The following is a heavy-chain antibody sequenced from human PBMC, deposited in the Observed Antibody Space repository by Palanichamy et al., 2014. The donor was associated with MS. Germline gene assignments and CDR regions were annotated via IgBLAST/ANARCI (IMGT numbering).Heavy chain of an antibody. Sequence: QVQLVQSGAEVKKPGSSVRVSCKASGGNFGTYAITWVRQGPGLGLEWMGGIIPILDIPNYAQKFQGRVTITADKSTNTAYMELSSLRSEDTAVYYCARVGYSDSESSHYYGMDVWGQGTTVTVSS. CDR3: ARVGYSDSESSHYYGMDV. D-gene: IGHD5-12*01. CDR2: IIPILDIP. V-gene: IGHV1-69*10. CDR1: GGNFGTYA. J-gene: IGHJ6*02.